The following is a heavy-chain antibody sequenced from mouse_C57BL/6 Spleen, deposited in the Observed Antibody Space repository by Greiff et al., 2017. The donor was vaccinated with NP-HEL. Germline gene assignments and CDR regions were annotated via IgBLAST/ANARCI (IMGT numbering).Heavy chain of an antibody. Sequence: QVQLKQPGAELVMPGASVKLSCKASGYTFTSYWMHWVKQRPGQGLEWIGEIDPSDSYTNYNQKFKGKSTLTVDKSSSTAYMQLSSLTSEDSAVYYCARGGVTTVVAGDYWGQGTTLTVSS. D-gene: IGHD1-1*01. J-gene: IGHJ2*01. CDR2: IDPSDSYT. CDR1: GYTFTSYW. V-gene: IGHV1-69*01. CDR3: ARGGVTTVVAGDY.